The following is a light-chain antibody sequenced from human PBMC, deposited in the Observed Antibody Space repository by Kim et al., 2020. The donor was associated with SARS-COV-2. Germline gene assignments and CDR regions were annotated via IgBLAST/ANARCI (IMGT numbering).Light chain of an antibody. CDR3: SSYTSSSTNVV. Sequence: HSIPISCTGPRRDVGGSNYVSWYQQHPGKAPKLMIYDVSKRPSGVSNRFSGSKSGNTASLTISGLQAEDEADYYCSSYTSSSTNVVFGGGTQLTVL. V-gene: IGLV2-14*04. J-gene: IGLJ2*01. CDR1: RRDVGGSNY. CDR2: DVS.